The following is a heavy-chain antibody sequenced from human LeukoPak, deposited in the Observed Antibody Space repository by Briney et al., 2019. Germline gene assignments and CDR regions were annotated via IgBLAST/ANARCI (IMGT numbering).Heavy chain of an antibody. D-gene: IGHD3-10*01. CDR3: ARDLYYGSGSYYHDY. CDR2: ISSSGSTI. J-gene: IGHJ4*02. Sequence: GGSLRLSCAASGFTFSSYEMNWLRQAPGKGLEWVSCISSSGSTIYYADSVKGRFTISRDNAKNSLYLQMNSLRAEDTAVYYCARDLYYGSGSYYHDYWGQGTLVTVSS. CDR1: GFTFSSYE. V-gene: IGHV3-48*03.